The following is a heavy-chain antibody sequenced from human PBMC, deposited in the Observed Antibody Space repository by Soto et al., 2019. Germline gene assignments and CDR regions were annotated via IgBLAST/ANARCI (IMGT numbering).Heavy chain of an antibody. Sequence: QVQLVQSGAEVKKPGASVKVSCKASGYTFTSYDINWVRQATGQGLEWMGWMNPNSGNTGYAQKLQGRVTMTRHTSISTAYMELSSLRSEDTAVYYCARGITIFGVVPGWGQGTLVTVSS. D-gene: IGHD3-3*01. CDR2: MNPNSGNT. CDR1: GYTFTSYD. CDR3: ARGITIFGVVPG. J-gene: IGHJ4*02. V-gene: IGHV1-8*01.